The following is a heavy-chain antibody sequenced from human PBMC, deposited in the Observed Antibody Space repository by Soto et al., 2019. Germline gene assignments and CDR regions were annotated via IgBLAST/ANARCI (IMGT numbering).Heavy chain of an antibody. CDR3: AGYKGDGSPRAPGYMDV. D-gene: IGHD3-16*01. Sequence: ASVKVSCKASGYTFTSYAMHWVRQAPGQRLEWMGWINAGNGNTKYSQKFQGRVTITRDTSASTAYMELSSLRSEDTAVYYCAGYKGDGSPRAPGYMDVWGKGTTVTVS. CDR1: GYTFTSYA. V-gene: IGHV1-3*01. CDR2: INAGNGNT. J-gene: IGHJ6*03.